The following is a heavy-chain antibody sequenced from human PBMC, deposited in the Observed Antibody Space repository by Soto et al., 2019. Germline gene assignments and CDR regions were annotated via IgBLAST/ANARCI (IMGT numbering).Heavy chain of an antibody. J-gene: IGHJ6*02. CDR1: GFTFSSYG. CDR3: AKGLRGAYYYGMDV. D-gene: IGHD3-10*01. V-gene: IGHV3-30*18. Sequence: QVQLVESGGGVVQPGRSLRLSCAASGFTFSSYGMHWVRQAPGKGLEWVAVISYDGSNKYYADSVKGRFTISRDNSNNTLYLQMNSLRAEDPAVYYCAKGLRGAYYYGMDVWGQGTTVTVSS. CDR2: ISYDGSNK.